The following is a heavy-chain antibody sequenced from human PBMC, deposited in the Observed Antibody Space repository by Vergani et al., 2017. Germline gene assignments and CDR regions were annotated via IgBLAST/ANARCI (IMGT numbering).Heavy chain of an antibody. V-gene: IGHV3-23*01. CDR2: ISGSGGST. CDR3: AKDGSYGGNIYWYFDL. J-gene: IGHJ2*01. D-gene: IGHD4-23*01. CDR1: GFTFSSYA. Sequence: EVQLLESGGGLVQPGGSLRLSCAASGFTFSSYAMSWVRQAPGKGLEWVSAISGSGGSTYYADSVKGRFTISRDNSKNTLYLQMNSLRAEDTAVYYCAKDGSYGGNIYWYFDLWGRGTLVTVSS.